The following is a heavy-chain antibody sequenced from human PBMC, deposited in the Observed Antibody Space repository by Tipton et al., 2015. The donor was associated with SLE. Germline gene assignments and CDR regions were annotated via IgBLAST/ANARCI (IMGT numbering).Heavy chain of an antibody. CDR1: GGSINNYY. J-gene: IGHJ3*02. D-gene: IGHD2-8*01. Sequence: LRLSCTVSGGSINNYYWTWIRQPPGKGLEWIGYISYSGSTNYNPSLKSRLTISVDTSKNQFSLRLNSVTAADTAVYYCARTKRGFDIWGQGTMVTVSS. V-gene: IGHV4-59*01. CDR2: ISYSGST. CDR3: ARTKRGFDI.